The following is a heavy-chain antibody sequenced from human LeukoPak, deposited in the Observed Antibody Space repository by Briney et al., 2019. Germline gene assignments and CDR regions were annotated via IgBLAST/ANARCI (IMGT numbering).Heavy chain of an antibody. CDR1: GFTFSSYA. V-gene: IGHV3-30-3*01. CDR2: ISDGGSNK. D-gene: IGHD4-17*01. CDR3: AREHYGDYCTDY. Sequence: GGSLRLSCAASGFTFSSYAMHWVRQAPGKGLEWVAFISDGGSNKYYADSAKGRFTISRDNSKNTLRLQMNSLRGEDTAMYYCAREHYGDYCTDYWGQGTLVTVSS. J-gene: IGHJ4*02.